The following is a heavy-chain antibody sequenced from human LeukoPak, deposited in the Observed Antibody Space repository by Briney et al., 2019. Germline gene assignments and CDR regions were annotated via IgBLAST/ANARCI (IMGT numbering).Heavy chain of an antibody. D-gene: IGHD3-16*01. CDR2: IIPILGIA. CDR3: ARDWGDY. CDR1: GCTFSSYA. V-gene: IGHV1-69*04. J-gene: IGHJ4*02. Sequence: SSVKVSCKACGCTFSSYAISWVRQPPGRGLEWVGRIIPILGIANYAQKFQGRVTITADKSTSTAYMELSSLRSEDTAVYYCARDWGDYWGQGTLVTDSS.